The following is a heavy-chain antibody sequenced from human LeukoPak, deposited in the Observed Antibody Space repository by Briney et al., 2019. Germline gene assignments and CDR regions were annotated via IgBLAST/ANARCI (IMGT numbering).Heavy chain of an antibody. CDR3: ARTRYYYNSRSYGAPYYFDY. CDR2: IYYSGST. Sequence: SETLSLTCTVSGGSISSSSYYWGWIRQPPGKGLEWIGSIYYSGSTYYNPSLKSRATISVDTSKNQFSLKLSSVTAADTAVYYCARTRYYYNSRSYGAPYYFDYWGQGTLVTVSS. CDR1: GGSISSSSYY. D-gene: IGHD3-10*01. V-gene: IGHV4-39*01. J-gene: IGHJ4*02.